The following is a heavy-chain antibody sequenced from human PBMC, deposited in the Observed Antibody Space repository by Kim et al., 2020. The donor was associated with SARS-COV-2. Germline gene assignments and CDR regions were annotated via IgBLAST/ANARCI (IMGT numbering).Heavy chain of an antibody. J-gene: IGHJ4*02. D-gene: IGHD2-2*01. CDR3: ARDRAFVVAAPY. Sequence: GGSLRLSCAASGFTFSSNWMSWVRQAPGKGLEWVANIKQDGSEKYYVDSVKGRFTISRDNAKNSLYLQMNSLRAEDTAVYYCARDRAFVVAAPYWGQRTLVTASS. V-gene: IGHV3-7*01. CDR2: IKQDGSEK. CDR1: GFTFSSNW.